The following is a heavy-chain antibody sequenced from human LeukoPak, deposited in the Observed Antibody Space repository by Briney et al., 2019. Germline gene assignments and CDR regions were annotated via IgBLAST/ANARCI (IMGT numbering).Heavy chain of an antibody. CDR3: AKVGAAIDYGDYGHFDY. CDR2: IWYDGSNK. CDR1: GFTFSSYG. V-gene: IGHV3-33*06. D-gene: IGHD4-17*01. J-gene: IGHJ4*02. Sequence: GMCLRLSCAASGFTFSSYGMHWVRQAPGKGLEWVAVIWYDGSNKYYGDSVKGRFTISRDNSKNTLHLQMNSLRAEDTAVYYCAKVGAAIDYGDYGHFDYWGQGTLVTVSS.